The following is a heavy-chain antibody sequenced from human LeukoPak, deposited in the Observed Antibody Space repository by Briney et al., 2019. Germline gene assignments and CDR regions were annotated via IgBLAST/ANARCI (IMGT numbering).Heavy chain of an antibody. CDR2: IYYSGST. CDR3: ARGGEQWLEYNWFDP. D-gene: IGHD6-19*01. Sequence: KPSETLSLTCTVSGGSISSYYWSWIRQPPGKGLEWIGYIYYSGSTNYNPSLKSRVTISVDTSKNQFSLKLSSATAADTAVYYCARGGEQWLEYNWFDPWGQGTLVTVSS. J-gene: IGHJ5*02. V-gene: IGHV4-59*01. CDR1: GGSISSYY.